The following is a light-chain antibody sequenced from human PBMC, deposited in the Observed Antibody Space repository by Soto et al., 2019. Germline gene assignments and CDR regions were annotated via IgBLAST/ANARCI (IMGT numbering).Light chain of an antibody. Sequence: ELVLTQSPGTLSLSPGERATLSCRASQSVSSYLACYQQKPGQAPRLLIYDASNRATGIPARFSGSGSGTDFTLTISSLEPEDFAVYYCQQRSNWQTFGQGTKVDIK. J-gene: IGKJ1*01. CDR1: QSVSSY. CDR2: DAS. V-gene: IGKV3-11*01. CDR3: QQRSNWQT.